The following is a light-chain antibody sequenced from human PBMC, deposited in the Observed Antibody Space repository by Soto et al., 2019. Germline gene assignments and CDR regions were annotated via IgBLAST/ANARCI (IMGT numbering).Light chain of an antibody. CDR3: QQSYSTPTIT. Sequence: IQLTQSPSSLSASVGDRVTITCRASQGIASYLAWYQQKPGKAPKLLIYAASTLQSGVPSRFSGSGSGTDFTLTISSLQPEDFATYYCQQSYSTPTITFGQGTRLEIK. J-gene: IGKJ5*01. CDR2: AAS. CDR1: QGIASY. V-gene: IGKV1-39*01.